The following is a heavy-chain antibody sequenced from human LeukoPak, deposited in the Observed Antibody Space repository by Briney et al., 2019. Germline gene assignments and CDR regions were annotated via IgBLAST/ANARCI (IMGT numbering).Heavy chain of an antibody. CDR2: ISYDGSNK. CDR1: GFTFSTYA. CDR3: ARGATMVRGVIISPHSLDY. Sequence: GGSLRLSCAASGFTFSTYAMHWVRQAPGKGLEWVADISYDGSNKYYADSVKGRFTISRDNSKNTLYPQMNSLKTEDTALYYCARGATMVRGVIISPHSLDYWGQGTLVTVSS. J-gene: IGHJ4*02. V-gene: IGHV3-30*04. D-gene: IGHD3-10*01.